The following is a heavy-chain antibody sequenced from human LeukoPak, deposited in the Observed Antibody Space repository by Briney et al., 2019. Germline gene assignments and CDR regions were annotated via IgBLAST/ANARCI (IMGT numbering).Heavy chain of an antibody. CDR1: GFTFSSYA. CDR2: ISHDGTNK. D-gene: IGHD3-3*01. Sequence: GGSLRLSCVASGFTFSSYAMHWVRQAPGKGLEWVAFISHDGTNKYYADSVKGRFTISRDNSKHTLYLQVNSLTTEDTALYYCARDFWWLPDYWGQGTLVTVSS. CDR3: ARDFWWLPDY. V-gene: IGHV3-30-3*01. J-gene: IGHJ4*02.